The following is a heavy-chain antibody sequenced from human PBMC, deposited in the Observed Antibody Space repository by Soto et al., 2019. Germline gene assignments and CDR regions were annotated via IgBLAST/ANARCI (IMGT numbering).Heavy chain of an antibody. J-gene: IGHJ4*02. CDR1: GYSFASFG. CDR3: ARDTRNYFDY. Sequence: QVQLVQSGGEVKRPGASVKVSCKTSGYSFASFGITWVRQAPGQGLEWMGWISGYTGYANYPERFEDRVTLSTDPSTTTAFMVLRSLSSDDTAVYYCARDTRNYFDYWGQGTLVTVSS. D-gene: IGHD2-2*01. V-gene: IGHV1-18*01. CDR2: ISGYTGYA.